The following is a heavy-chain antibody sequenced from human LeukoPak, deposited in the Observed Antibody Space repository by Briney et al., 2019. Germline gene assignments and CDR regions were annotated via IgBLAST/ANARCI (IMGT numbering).Heavy chain of an antibody. CDR1: GVSINSHY. CDR2: IYGSGRT. D-gene: IGHD3-22*01. CDR3: ARSYDSRGYYYDAFDI. J-gene: IGHJ3*02. Sequence: SETLSLTCTVSGVSINSHYLNLILQPPGKGLEWIGYIYGSGRTNYNPSLKSRVTMSIDTSKNPFSLKLSTVTAADADVYYCARSYDSRGYYYDAFDIWGQGTMVTVSS. V-gene: IGHV4-4*09.